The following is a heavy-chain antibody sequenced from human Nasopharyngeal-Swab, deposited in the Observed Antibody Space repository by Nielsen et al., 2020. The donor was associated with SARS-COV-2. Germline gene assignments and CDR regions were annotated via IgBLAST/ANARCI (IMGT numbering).Heavy chain of an antibody. CDR2: IYHSGST. V-gene: IGHV4-4*02. J-gene: IGHJ4*02. Sequence: SETLSLTCAVSGGSISSSNWWRWVRPPPGKGLEYIGEIYHSGSTNYNPSLKSRVTISVDKSKNQFSLKLSSVTAADTAVYYCARAGEDYDFWSGYPLYFDYWGQGTLVTVSS. D-gene: IGHD3-3*01. CDR1: GGSISSSNW. CDR3: ARAGEDYDFWSGYPLYFDY.